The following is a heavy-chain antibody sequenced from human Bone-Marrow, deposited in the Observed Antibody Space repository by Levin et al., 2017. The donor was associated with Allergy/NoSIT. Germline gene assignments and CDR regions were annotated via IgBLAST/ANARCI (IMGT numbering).Heavy chain of an antibody. V-gene: IGHV1-18*01. CDR2: ISAYNGNT. D-gene: IGHD3-22*01. CDR1: GYTFTSYG. J-gene: IGHJ4*02. CDR3: ARDHTYYYDSSGYTLGDY. Sequence: ASVKVSCKASGYTFTSYGISWVRQAPGQGLEWMGWISAYNGNTNYAQKLQGRVTMTTDTSTSTAYMELRSLRSDDTAVYYCARDHTYYYDSSGYTLGDYWGQGTLVTVSS.